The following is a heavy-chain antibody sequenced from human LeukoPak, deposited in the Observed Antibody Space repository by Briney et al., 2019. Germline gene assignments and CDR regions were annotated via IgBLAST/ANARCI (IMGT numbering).Heavy chain of an antibody. CDR1: GFTFDDYG. Sequence: GGSLRLSCAASGFTFDDYGMSWVRQAPGKGLEWVSGIKWNGGSTGYADSVKGRFTISRDNAKNSLYLQMNSLRAEDTALYYCARGPHYGSGSYYYYFDYWGQGTLVTVSS. CDR2: IKWNGGST. V-gene: IGHV3-20*04. CDR3: ARGPHYGSGSYYYYFDY. D-gene: IGHD3-10*01. J-gene: IGHJ4*02.